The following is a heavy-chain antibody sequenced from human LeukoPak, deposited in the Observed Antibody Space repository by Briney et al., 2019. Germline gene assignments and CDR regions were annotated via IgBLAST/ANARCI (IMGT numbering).Heavy chain of an antibody. CDR3: AREAPVVDNMIGGYFQH. CDR1: GGSISSSSYY. D-gene: IGHD2-15*01. CDR2: IYYDGST. J-gene: IGHJ1*01. Sequence: SETLSLTCTVSGGSISSSSYYWGWIRQPPGQGLEWIGSIYYDGSTYYNPSLKSRVTISVDTSKNQFSLKLSSVTAADTAVHYCAREAPVVDNMIGGYFQHWGQGTLVTVSS. V-gene: IGHV4-39*07.